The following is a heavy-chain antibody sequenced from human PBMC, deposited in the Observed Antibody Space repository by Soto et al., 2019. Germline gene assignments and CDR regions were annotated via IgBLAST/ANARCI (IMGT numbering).Heavy chain of an antibody. CDR3: ARAPSLRGYSYGYIWYFDL. V-gene: IGHV3-53*01. J-gene: IGHJ2*01. CDR2: IYSGGST. CDR1: GFTVSSNY. D-gene: IGHD5-18*01. Sequence: GGSLRLSCAASGFTVSSNYMSWVRQAPGKGLEWVSVIYSGGSTYYADSVKGRFTISRDNSKNTLYLQMNSLRAEDTAVYYRARAPSLRGYSYGYIWYFDLWGRGTLVTVSS.